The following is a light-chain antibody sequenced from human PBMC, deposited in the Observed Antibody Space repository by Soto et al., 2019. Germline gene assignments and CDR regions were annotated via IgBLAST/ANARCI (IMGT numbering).Light chain of an antibody. CDR2: DAS. CDR3: QKHDNPPLT. CDR1: HDSSNY. V-gene: IGKV1-33*01. Sequence: DIQMTQSPSSLSASVGGRVTSTCQARHDSSNYLNWYQQKPGKAPKLLIYDASNLDTGVASRFSGSGSGTDFPFTISSLHPEDIATYSCQKHDNPPLTLRGGTTVDLK. J-gene: IGKJ4*01.